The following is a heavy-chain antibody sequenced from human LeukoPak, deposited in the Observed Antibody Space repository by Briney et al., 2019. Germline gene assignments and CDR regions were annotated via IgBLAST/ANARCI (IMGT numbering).Heavy chain of an antibody. D-gene: IGHD6-13*01. CDR3: ARGPYSSSWYGVAGSYYYYGMDV. V-gene: IGHV3-53*01. CDR1: GFTVSSNY. J-gene: IGHJ6*02. Sequence: GGSLRLSCAASGFTVSSNYMSWVRQAPGKGLEWVSVIYSGGSTYYADSVKGRFTISRDNPKNTLYLQMNSLRAEDTAVYYCARGPYSSSWYGVAGSYYYYGMDVWGQGTTVTVSS. CDR2: IYSGGST.